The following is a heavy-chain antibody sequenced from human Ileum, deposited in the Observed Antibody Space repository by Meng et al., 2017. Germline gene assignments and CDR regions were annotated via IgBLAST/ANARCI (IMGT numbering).Heavy chain of an antibody. D-gene: IGHD1-7*01. CDR1: GFSVSSFW. V-gene: IGHV3-7*03. CDR2: IRKDGGET. J-gene: IGHJ5*02. CDR3: VRDGSTDWFDP. Sequence: GGSLRLSCVASGFSVSSFWMYWVRQAPGKGLEWLGSIRKDGGETNYMGSVKGRFTITRYNAKNSVYLQLNSLRVEDTSVYYCVRDGSTDWFDPWGQGILVTVSS.